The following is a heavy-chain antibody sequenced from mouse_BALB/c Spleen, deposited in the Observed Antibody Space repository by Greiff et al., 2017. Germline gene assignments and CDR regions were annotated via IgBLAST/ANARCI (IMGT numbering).Heavy chain of an antibody. Sequence: VQLQESGPGLVAPSQSLSITCTLSGFSLTSYGVHWDRQPTGKGLEWLGVIWAGGSTNYNSALMSRMSISKDNSKSQVFLKMNRLQTDDTAMYYCARTGKGSWFDYWGQGTLVTVSA. CDR3: ARTGKGSWFDY. CDR2: IWAGGST. J-gene: IGHJ3*01. V-gene: IGHV2-9*02. CDR1: GFSLTSYG. D-gene: IGHD4-1*01.